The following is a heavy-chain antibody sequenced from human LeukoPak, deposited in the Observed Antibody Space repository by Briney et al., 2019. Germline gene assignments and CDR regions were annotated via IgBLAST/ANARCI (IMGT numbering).Heavy chain of an antibody. V-gene: IGHV1-18*01. CDR3: ARGDGDY. J-gene: IGHJ4*02. Sequence: ASVTVSCTSSGYNFPNYGISWMRQAPGQGLGWMGWFSVYNANINYAQKFQGRVTMTTDTSTSTAYKELRRLISDDTAVYYCARGDGDYWGQGTLVTVSS. CDR2: FSVYNANI. D-gene: IGHD5-24*01. CDR1: GYNFPNYG.